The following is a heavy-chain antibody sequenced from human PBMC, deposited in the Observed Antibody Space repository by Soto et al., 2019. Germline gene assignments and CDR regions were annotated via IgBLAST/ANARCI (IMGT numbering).Heavy chain of an antibody. V-gene: IGHV1-46*03. CDR2: INPSGGRT. Sequence: QVQLVQSGAEVKKPGASVKVSCKASGYTFTSYYMHWVRQAPGQGLEWMGIINPSGGRTSYAQKFQDRVTMTRDTSTSTGYMELSSLRSEDTAVYYCARGRMSGPVTIFGVADYYMDVWGKGTTVTVSS. CDR3: ARGRMSGPVTIFGVADYYMDV. D-gene: IGHD3-3*01. J-gene: IGHJ6*03. CDR1: GYTFTSYY.